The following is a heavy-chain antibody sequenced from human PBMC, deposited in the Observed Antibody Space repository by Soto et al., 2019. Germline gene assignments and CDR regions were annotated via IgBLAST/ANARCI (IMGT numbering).Heavy chain of an antibody. CDR3: ARDRPYSSSRYYYYGMDV. CDR2: INAGNGNT. J-gene: IGHJ6*02. Sequence: GASVKVSCKASGYTFTSYAMHWVRQAPGQRLEWMGWINAGNGNTKYSQKFQGRVTITRDTSASTAYMELSSLRSEDTAVYYCARDRPYSSSRYYYYGMDVWGQGTTVTVSS. V-gene: IGHV1-3*01. CDR1: GYTFTSYA. D-gene: IGHD6-6*01.